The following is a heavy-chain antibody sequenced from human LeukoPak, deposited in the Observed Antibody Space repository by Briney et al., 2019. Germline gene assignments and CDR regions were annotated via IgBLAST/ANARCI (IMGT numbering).Heavy chain of an antibody. CDR3: ARDLGYYHYYMDV. CDR1: GFTVSSNY. CDR2: IYSGGST. Sequence: GGSLRLSCAASGFTVSSNYMSWVRQAPGKGLEWVSVIYSGGSTYYADSVKGRFTISRDNSKNTLYLQMNSLRAEDTAVYYCARDLGYYHYYMDVWGKGTTVTVSS. J-gene: IGHJ6*03. D-gene: IGHD7-27*01. V-gene: IGHV3-66*02.